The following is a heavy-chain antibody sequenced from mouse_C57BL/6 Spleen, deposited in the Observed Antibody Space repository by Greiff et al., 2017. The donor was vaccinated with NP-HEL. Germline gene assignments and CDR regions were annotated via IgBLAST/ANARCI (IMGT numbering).Heavy chain of an antibody. D-gene: IGHD2-3*01. V-gene: IGHV3-6*01. CDR2: ISYDGSN. Sequence: DVKLQESGPGLVKPSQSLSLTCSVTGYSITSGYYWNWIRQFPGNKLEWMGYISYDGSNNYNPSLKNRISITRDTSKNQFFLKLNSVTTEDTATYYCARDFYVGYPFAYWGQGTLVTVSA. CDR1: GYSITSGYY. J-gene: IGHJ3*01. CDR3: ARDFYVGYPFAY.